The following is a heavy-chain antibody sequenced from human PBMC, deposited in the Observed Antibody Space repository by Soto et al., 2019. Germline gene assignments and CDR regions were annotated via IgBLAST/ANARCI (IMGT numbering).Heavy chain of an antibody. CDR2: IYHTGNT. D-gene: IGHD6-13*01. V-gene: IGHV4-4*02. J-gene: IGHJ4*02. CDR3: ARDSRAAAGNRRYYFDY. Sequence: TLSLTCAVSGGSISSSSWGSWVLQRPVAGLEWVGEIYHTGNTNYNPSLESRVTISVDKSKNQFSLNLNSVTAADTAVYYCARDSRAAAGNRRYYFDYWGQGTLVTVSS. CDR1: GGSISSSSW.